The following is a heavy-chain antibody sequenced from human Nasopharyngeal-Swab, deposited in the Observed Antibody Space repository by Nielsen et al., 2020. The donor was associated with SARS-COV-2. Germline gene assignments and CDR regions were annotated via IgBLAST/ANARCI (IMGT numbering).Heavy chain of an antibody. CDR1: GGTFSSYA. CDR3: ASGNYDILTGYYEEPYYFDY. V-gene: IGHV1-69*13. CDR2: IIPIFGTA. D-gene: IGHD3-9*01. Sequence: SVKVSCKASGGTFSSYAISWVRQAPGQGLEWMGGIIPIFGTANYAQKFQGRVTIIADESTSTAYMELSSLRSEDTAVYYCASGNYDILTGYYEEPYYFDYWGQGTLVTVSS. J-gene: IGHJ4*02.